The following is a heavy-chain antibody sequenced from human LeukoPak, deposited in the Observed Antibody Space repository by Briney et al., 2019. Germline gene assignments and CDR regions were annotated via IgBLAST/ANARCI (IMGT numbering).Heavy chain of an antibody. J-gene: IGHJ4*02. CDR1: GGSISTYY. V-gene: IGHV4-4*07. D-gene: IGHD6-6*01. CDR2: IHTSGST. CDR3: AREGSMTARPFVSIDY. Sequence: PSETLSLTCTVSGGSISTYYWSWIRQPAGKGLEWIGRIHTSGSTDYNPSLESRVTMSVDTSRNQFSLKLSSVTAADTAVYYCAREGSMTARPFVSIDYWGQGTLVTDSS.